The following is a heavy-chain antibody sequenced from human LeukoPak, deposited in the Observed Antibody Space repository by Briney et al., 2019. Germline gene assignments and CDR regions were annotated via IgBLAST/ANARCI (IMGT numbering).Heavy chain of an antibody. CDR2: IYTSGST. CDR1: GGSISSGSYY. J-gene: IGHJ5*02. D-gene: IGHD2-15*01. CDR3: ARDIVVVVAAKIQNWFDP. V-gene: IGHV4-61*02. Sequence: PSETLSLTCTVSGGSISSGSYYWSWIRQPAGKGLEWIGRIYTSGSTNYNPSLESRVTISVDTSKNQFSLKLSSVTAADTAVYYCARDIVVVVAAKIQNWFDPWGQGTLVTVYS.